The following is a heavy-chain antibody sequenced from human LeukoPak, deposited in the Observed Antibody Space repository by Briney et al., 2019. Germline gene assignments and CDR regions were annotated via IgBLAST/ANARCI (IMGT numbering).Heavy chain of an antibody. CDR3: ARDRNYYDSSGYHRVDY. D-gene: IGHD3-22*01. CDR1: GFTFSDYY. CDR2: ISSSGITI. J-gene: IGHJ4*02. Sequence: PGGSLSLSCAASGFTFSDYYMSWIRQAPGKGLEWVSYISSSGITIYYADSVKGRFTISRDNAKNSLYLQMNSLRAEDTAVYYCARDRNYYDSSGYHRVDYWGQGTLVTVSS. V-gene: IGHV3-11*04.